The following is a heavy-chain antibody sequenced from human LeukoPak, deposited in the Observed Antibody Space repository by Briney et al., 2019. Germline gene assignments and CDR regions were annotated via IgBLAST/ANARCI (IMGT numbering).Heavy chain of an antibody. CDR2: IYYSGST. Sequence: PSETLSLTCTVSGGSISSGGYYWSWIRQRPGKGLEWIGYIYYSGSTYYNPSLKSRVTISVDTSKNQFSLKLSSVTAADTAVYYCARVGYAYWFDPWGQGTLVTVSS. V-gene: IGHV4-31*03. CDR3: ARVGYAYWFDP. J-gene: IGHJ5*02. D-gene: IGHD5-12*01. CDR1: GGSISSGGYY.